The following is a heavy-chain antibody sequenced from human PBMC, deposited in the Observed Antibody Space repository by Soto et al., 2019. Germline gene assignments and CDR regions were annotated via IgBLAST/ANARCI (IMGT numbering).Heavy chain of an antibody. CDR2: IIPIFGTA. J-gene: IGHJ5*02. CDR1: GGTFSSYA. D-gene: IGHD5-12*01. Sequence: SVKVSCKASGGTFSSYAISWVRQAPGHGLEWMGGIIPIFGTANYAQKFQGRVTITADESTSTAYMELSSLRSEDTAVYYCAREGSGYDPVYNWFDPWGQGTLVTVSS. V-gene: IGHV1-69*13. CDR3: AREGSGYDPVYNWFDP.